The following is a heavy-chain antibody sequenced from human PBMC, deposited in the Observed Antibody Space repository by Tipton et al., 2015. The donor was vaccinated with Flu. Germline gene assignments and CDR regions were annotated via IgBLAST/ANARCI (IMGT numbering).Heavy chain of an antibody. CDR1: GYTFTSYY. CDR3: ARPGDGDYGDYFDY. Sequence: QLVQSGAEVNKPGASVKVSCKASGYTFTSYYMHWVRQAPGQGLEWMGLINPSSGSTTYAQKFQGRLIMTRDTSTSTVYMELSSLRSEDTAVYYCARPGDGDYGDYFDYWGQGTLVTVSS. V-gene: IGHV1-46*01. D-gene: IGHD4-17*01. J-gene: IGHJ4*02. CDR2: INPSSGST.